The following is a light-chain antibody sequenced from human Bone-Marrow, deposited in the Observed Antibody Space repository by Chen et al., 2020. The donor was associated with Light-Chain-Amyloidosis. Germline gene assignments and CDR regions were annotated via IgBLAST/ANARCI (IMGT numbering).Light chain of an antibody. V-gene: IGKV3-15*01. CDR1: QNVNRH. CDR3: QQYNNWPSWT. CDR2: ATS. Sequence: EIVVTQSPATLSVSPGEGATLTCRASQNVNRHVAWYQQKPGQAPRLLMSATSTRATGIPGRFSGSGSGTEFTLNISSLQSEDSAVYYCQQYNNWPSWTFGQGTKVEIK. J-gene: IGKJ1*01.